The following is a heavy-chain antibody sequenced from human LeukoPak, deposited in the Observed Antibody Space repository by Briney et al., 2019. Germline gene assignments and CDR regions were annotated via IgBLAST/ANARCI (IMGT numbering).Heavy chain of an antibody. Sequence: PGRSLRLSCAASGFTFSTYAMHWVRQAPGKGLEWVAVISYNGSNKYYADSVKGRFTISRDNSKNTLYLQMKNVRAEDTAVYYCAKDVSWNWFVPWGEGRLVTVSS. CDR1: GFTFSTYA. CDR3: AKDVSWNWFVP. V-gene: IGHV3-30*18. CDR2: ISYNGSNK. J-gene: IGHJ5*02.